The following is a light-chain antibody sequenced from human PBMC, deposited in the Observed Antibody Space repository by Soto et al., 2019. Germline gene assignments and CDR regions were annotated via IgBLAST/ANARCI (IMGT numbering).Light chain of an antibody. V-gene: IGKV1-17*01. CDR2: SAS. Sequence: IPMTPSPSSLSASVGDRVTITCRASQGIRNDLGWYQQKPGKAPDLLIYSASTLQSGVPSRFSGSGSGTEFTLTISSLQPEIFATYYCQPYLSYSFGQGTKVEIK. CDR3: QPYLSYS. J-gene: IGKJ1*01. CDR1: QGIRND.